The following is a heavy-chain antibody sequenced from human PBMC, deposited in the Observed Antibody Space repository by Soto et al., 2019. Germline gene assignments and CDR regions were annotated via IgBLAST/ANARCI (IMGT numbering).Heavy chain of an antibody. Sequence: QVQLVQSGAEVKEPGSSVKVSCKATGDLFNNYAFNWVRQAPGQGLEWMGRISPLVSTTNYAQKVQGRVTIGADAVTTIVYLEVINLESEDTAMYYCAASTSVAAAGYFKFWGQGTLVTVSP. J-gene: IGHJ4*02. V-gene: IGHV1-69*01. CDR1: GDLFNNYA. D-gene: IGHD6-13*01. CDR2: ISPLVSTT. CDR3: AASTSVAAAGYFKF.